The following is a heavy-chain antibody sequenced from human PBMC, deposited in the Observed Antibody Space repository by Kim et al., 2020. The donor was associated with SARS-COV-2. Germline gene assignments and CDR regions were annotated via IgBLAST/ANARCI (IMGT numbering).Heavy chain of an antibody. CDR1: GGSISSYY. D-gene: IGHD2-15*01. CDR2: IYYSGST. V-gene: IGHV4-59*13. Sequence: SETLSLTCTVSGGSISSYYWSWIRQPPGKGLEWIGYIYYSGSTNYNPSLKSRVTISVDTSKNQFSLKLSSVTAADTAVYYCASGGEILSSWFDPWGQGTL. J-gene: IGHJ5*02. CDR3: ASGGEILSSWFDP.